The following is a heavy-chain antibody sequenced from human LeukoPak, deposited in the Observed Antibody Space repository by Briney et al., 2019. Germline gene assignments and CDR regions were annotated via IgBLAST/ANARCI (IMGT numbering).Heavy chain of an antibody. CDR3: ARDNPDSYYFDY. D-gene: IGHD1-14*01. J-gene: IGHJ4*02. CDR1: GFTFSSYG. CDR2: IWYDGSNK. Sequence: GGSLRLSCAASGFTFSSYGMHWVRQAPGKGLEWVAVIWYDGSNKYYADSVKGRFTISRDNSRNTLYLQMNSLRAEDTAVYYCARDNPDSYYFDYWGQGTLVTVSS. V-gene: IGHV3-33*01.